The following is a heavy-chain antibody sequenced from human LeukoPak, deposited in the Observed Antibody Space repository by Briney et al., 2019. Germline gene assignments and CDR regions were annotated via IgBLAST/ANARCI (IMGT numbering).Heavy chain of an antibody. CDR3: ARDPGAAAGNLWS. J-gene: IGHJ5*02. V-gene: IGHV3-66*01. Sequence: GGSLRLSCVVSGLTVSNNYMTWVRQAPGKGLEWVSLIFSGGGTYYADSVKGRFTISRDSSKNTLYLQMHSLRAEDTALYYCARDPGAAAGNLWSWGQGTLVTVSS. CDR1: GLTVSNNY. D-gene: IGHD6-25*01. CDR2: IFSGGGT.